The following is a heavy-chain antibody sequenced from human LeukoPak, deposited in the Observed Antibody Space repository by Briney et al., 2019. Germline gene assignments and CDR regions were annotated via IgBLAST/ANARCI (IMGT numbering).Heavy chain of an antibody. CDR2: ISSSSSTI. J-gene: IGHJ4*02. D-gene: IGHD6-6*01. CDR1: GFTFDDYA. Sequence: PGGSLRLSCAASGFTFDDYAMHWVRQAPGKGLEWVSYISSSSSTIYYADSVKGRFTISRDNAKNSLYLQMNSLRAEDTAVYYCAKVSVRPPGYWGQGTLVTVSS. V-gene: IGHV3-48*01. CDR3: AKVSVRPPGY.